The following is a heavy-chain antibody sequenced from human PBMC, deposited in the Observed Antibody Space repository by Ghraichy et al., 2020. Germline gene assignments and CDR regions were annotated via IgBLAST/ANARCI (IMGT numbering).Heavy chain of an antibody. CDR3: AKDRWGELLDVMDV. V-gene: IGHV3-9*01. CDR2: ISWNSGSI. CDR1: GFTFDDYA. D-gene: IGHD1-26*01. Sequence: GGSLRLSCAASGFTFDDYAMHWVRQAPGKGLEWVSGISWNSGSIGYADSVKGRFTISRDNAKNSLYLQMNSLRAEDTALYYCAKDRWGELLDVMDVWGQGTTVTVSS. J-gene: IGHJ6*02.